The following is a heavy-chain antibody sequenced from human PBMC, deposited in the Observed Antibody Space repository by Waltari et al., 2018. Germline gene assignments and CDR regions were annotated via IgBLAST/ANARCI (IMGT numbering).Heavy chain of an antibody. CDR2: IKKDGGEK. Sequence: EVQLVESGGGLVHPGGSLRLPCAASGFPCSDYCMTSVRQAPGKGWEWVGNIKKDGGEKYYVDSVKGRFTVSRDNAKNSLYLQMSSLRAEDTAVYYCARDRGYCGGDCYKNLDSWGQGTLVAVSS. V-gene: IGHV3-7*01. CDR1: GFPCSDYC. J-gene: IGHJ4*02. D-gene: IGHD2-21*01. CDR3: ARDRGYCGGDCYKNLDS.